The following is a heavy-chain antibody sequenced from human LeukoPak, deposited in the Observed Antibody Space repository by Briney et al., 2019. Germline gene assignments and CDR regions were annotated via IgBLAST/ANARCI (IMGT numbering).Heavy chain of an antibody. CDR1: GFTFNSFA. Sequence: GGSLRLSCAASGFTFNSFAMNWVRQAPGKGLEWVSSISGSDGTSHYADFVKGRFTISRDNSKNTLYLQMNSLRAEDTAAYYCAKSXGVXGYTRYKGFDQWGQGTLVVVSS. J-gene: IGHJ4*02. D-gene: IGHD3-16*02. CDR3: AKSXGVXGYTRYKGFDQ. V-gene: IGHV3-23*01. CDR2: ISGSDGTS.